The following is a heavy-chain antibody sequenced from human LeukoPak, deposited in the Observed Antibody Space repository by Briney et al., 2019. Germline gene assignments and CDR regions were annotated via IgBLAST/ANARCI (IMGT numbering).Heavy chain of an antibody. J-gene: IGHJ4*02. V-gene: IGHV3-23*01. CDR3: AKAMVQGVIVSLLDY. CDR2: ISGSGGST. D-gene: IGHD3-10*01. CDR1: GFTFSSYA. Sequence: PGGSLRLSCAASGFTFSSYAMSWVRQAPGKGLEWVSAISGSGGSTYYADSVKGRFTISRDNSKNTLYLQMNSLRAEDTAVYYCAKAMVQGVIVSLLDYWGQGTLVTVSS.